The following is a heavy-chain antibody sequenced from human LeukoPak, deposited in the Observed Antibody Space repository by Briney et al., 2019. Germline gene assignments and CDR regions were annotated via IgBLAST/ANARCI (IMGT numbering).Heavy chain of an antibody. D-gene: IGHD6-13*01. V-gene: IGHV3-23*01. CDR3: AKGWHYMDV. Sequence: PGRSLRLSCITSESTYRNYVINWVRQAPGKGLEWLSIIGESGNTYYADSVKGRFTISRDSSKNTVYGQMSSLRAEDTAVYYCAKGWHYMDVWGRGTTVTVSS. J-gene: IGHJ6*03. CDR1: ESTYRNYV. CDR2: IGESGNT.